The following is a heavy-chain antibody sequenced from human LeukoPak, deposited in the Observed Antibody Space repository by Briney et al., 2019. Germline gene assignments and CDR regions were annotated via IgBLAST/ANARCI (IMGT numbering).Heavy chain of an antibody. CDR3: AREGGSNQALDY. D-gene: IGHD5-24*01. J-gene: IGHJ4*02. CDR2: IIPIFGTA. V-gene: IGHV1-69*05. CDR1: GGTFSSYA. Sequence: SVKVSCKASGGTFSSYAISWVRQAPGQGLEWMGRIIPIFGTANYAQKFQGRVTITTDESTSTAYMELSSLRSEDTSVYYCAREGGSNQALDYWGQGTLVTVSS.